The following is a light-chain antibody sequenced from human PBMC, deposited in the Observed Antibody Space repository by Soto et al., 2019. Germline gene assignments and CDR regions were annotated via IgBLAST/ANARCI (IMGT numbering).Light chain of an antibody. V-gene: IGKV3-15*01. CDR3: QQYNNWPPKWT. J-gene: IGKJ1*01. Sequence: EIVMTQSPATLSVSPGERATLSCRASQSVRNNLAWFQQKPGQAPRLLICGASTRATGIPARFSGSGSGTELTLTISSMQSQDFAVYYCQQYNNWPPKWTFGQGTKVDIK. CDR1: QSVRNN. CDR2: GAS.